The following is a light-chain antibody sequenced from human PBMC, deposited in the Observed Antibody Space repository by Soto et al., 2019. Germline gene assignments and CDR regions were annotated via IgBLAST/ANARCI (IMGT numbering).Light chain of an antibody. CDR1: QSLLYRSNNKNY. CDR3: QQYYNTPLT. CDR2: WAS. Sequence: DIVMTQSPGSLAVSLGERATIKCRSSQSLLYRSNNKNYVAWYQRKPGQPPKLLIYWASARESGVPDPFSGSGSGTDFTLTISSLQAEDAATYFCQQYYNTPLTFGGGTKVEIK. J-gene: IGKJ4*01. V-gene: IGKV4-1*01.